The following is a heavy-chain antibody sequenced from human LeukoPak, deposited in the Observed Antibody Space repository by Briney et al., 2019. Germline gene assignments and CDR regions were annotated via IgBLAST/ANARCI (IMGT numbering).Heavy chain of an antibody. CDR3: AKGGSSSWYAEFFDY. J-gene: IGHJ4*02. CDR1: GFTFSGYW. Sequence: GGSLRLSCAASGFTFSGYWMSWVRQAPGKGLEWVANIKQDGSDKYYVDSVKGRFTISRDNAKNSLYLQMNSLRAEDTAVYYCAKGGSSSWYAEFFDYWGQGTLVTVSS. CDR2: IKQDGSDK. D-gene: IGHD6-13*01. V-gene: IGHV3-7*01.